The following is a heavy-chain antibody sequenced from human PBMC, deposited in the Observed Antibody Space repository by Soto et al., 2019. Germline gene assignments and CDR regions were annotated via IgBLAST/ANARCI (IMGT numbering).Heavy chain of an antibody. D-gene: IGHD2-2*01. CDR3: ARGRCSSTSCYCYYGMDV. Sequence: ASVKVSCKASGYTFTGYYMHWVRQAPGQGLEWMGWINPNSGGTNYAQKFQGRVTMTRDTSISTAYMELSRLRSDDTAVYYCARGRCSSTSCYCYYGMDVWGQGTTVTVSS. J-gene: IGHJ6*02. CDR2: INPNSGGT. V-gene: IGHV1-2*02. CDR1: GYTFTGYY.